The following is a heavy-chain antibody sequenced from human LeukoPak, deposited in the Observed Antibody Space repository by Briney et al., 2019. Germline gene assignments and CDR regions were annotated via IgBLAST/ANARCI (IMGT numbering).Heavy chain of an antibody. D-gene: IGHD3-10*01. J-gene: IGHJ5*02. CDR2: INPSGGST. CDR1: GYTFTSYY. CDR3: ARAEYTWFDP. Sequence: GGSLRLSCAASGYTFTSYYMHWVRQAPGQGLEWMGIINPSGGSTSYAQKFQGRVTMTRDTSTSTVYMELSSLRSEDTAVYYCARAEYTWFDPWGQGTLVTVSS. V-gene: IGHV1-46*01.